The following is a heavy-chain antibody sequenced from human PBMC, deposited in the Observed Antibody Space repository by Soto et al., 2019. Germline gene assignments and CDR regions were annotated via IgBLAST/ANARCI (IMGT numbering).Heavy chain of an antibody. J-gene: IGHJ4*02. CDR1: GFTFSSYG. D-gene: IGHD4-17*01. Sequence: QVQLVESGGGVVQPGRSLRLSCAASGFTFSSYGMHWVRQAPGKGLEWVAVISYDGSNKYYADSVKGRFTISRDNSKNTLYLQMNSLRAEDTAVYYCAKDNDYVPAYWGQGTLVTVSS. CDR3: AKDNDYVPAY. V-gene: IGHV3-30*18. CDR2: ISYDGSNK.